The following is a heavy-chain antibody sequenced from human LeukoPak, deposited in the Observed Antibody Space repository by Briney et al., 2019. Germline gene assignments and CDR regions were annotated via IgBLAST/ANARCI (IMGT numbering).Heavy chain of an antibody. CDR3: TRGSGWYTGFDY. Sequence: GGSLRLSCAASGFTFSGSWMSWVRQAPGKGLEWVANINQDGGEKHYVDSVKGRFTISRDIANNSVFLQINSLRAEDTAVYYCTRGSGWYTGFDYWGQGSLVAVSS. CDR2: INQDGGEK. D-gene: IGHD6-19*01. J-gene: IGHJ4*02. V-gene: IGHV3-7*03. CDR1: GFTFSGSW.